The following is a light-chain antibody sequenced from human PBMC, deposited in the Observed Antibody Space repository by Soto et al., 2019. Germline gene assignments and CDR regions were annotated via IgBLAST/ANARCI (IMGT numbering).Light chain of an antibody. Sequence: EIVLTQSPGTLSLSPGERATLSCRASQSVSGSYLAWYQQKPGQSPRLLIYGSSDRATGIPDRFSGSGSGTDFTLTISRVEPEDFAVYYCQQYGSPPPYTFGRGTKLEIK. CDR1: QSVSGSY. V-gene: IGKV3-20*01. CDR2: GSS. CDR3: QQYGSPPPYT. J-gene: IGKJ2*01.